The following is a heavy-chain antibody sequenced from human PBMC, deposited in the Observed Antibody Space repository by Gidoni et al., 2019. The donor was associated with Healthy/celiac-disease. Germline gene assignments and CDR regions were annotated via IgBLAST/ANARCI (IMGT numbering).Heavy chain of an antibody. CDR3: ARGATMVRGVIKDYYYGMDV. D-gene: IGHD3-10*01. V-gene: IGHV1-69*04. CDR1: GGTFSSYA. Sequence: QVQLVQSGAEVKKPGSSVKVSCKDSGGTFSSYALSWVRQSPGQGLEWMGRIIPILGIANYAQKFQGRVTITADKSTSTAYMELSSLRSEDTAVYYCARGATMVRGVIKDYYYGMDVWGQGTTVTVSS. J-gene: IGHJ6*02. CDR2: IIPILGIA.